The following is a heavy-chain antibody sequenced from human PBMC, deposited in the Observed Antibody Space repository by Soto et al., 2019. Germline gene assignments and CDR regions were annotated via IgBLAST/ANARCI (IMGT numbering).Heavy chain of an antibody. V-gene: IGHV1-69*19. CDR3: AREVQVHAPAFLY. D-gene: IGHD3-10*01. J-gene: IGHJ4*02. Sequence: QVQLVKSGAEMKKPGSSVKVSCQSSGGTFNTYAMNWVRQAPGQSHEWMGDISPMFGAANYAPKFQGRGTITAYESTRTSSMQLSMLTSEYTALYFCAREVQVHAPAFLYSGQGTLVTVSS. CDR1: GGTFNTYA. CDR2: ISPMFGAA.